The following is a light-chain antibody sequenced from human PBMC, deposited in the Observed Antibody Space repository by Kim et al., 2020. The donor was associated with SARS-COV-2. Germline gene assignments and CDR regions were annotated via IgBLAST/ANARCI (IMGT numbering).Light chain of an antibody. J-gene: IGKJ2*01. CDR1: QSVSSNY. Sequence: EIVLTQSRGTLSLSPGERATLSCRASQSVSSNYLAWYQQKPGQAPRLLIYGASSRASGIPDRFSGSGSGTDFTLTISRLEPEDFAVYYCQQYGSSPYTFGQGTKLEI. CDR2: GAS. V-gene: IGKV3-20*01. CDR3: QQYGSSPYT.